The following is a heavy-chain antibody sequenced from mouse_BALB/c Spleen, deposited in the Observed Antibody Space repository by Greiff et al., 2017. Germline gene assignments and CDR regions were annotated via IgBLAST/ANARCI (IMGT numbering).Heavy chain of an antibody. V-gene: IGHV1S81*02. CDR3: TTYYYGSSYAMDY. D-gene: IGHD1-1*01. CDR1: GYTFTSYY. CDR2: INPSNGGT. J-gene: IGHJ4*01. Sequence: VQLQQSGAELVKPGASVKLSCKASGYTFTSYYMYWVKQRPGQGLEWIGEINPSNGGTNFNEKFKSKATLTVDKSSSTAYMQLSSLTSEDSAVYYCTTYYYGSSYAMDYWGQGTSVTVSS.